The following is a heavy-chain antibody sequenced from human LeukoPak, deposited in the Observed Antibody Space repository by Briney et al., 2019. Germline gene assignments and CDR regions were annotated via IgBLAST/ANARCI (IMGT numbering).Heavy chain of an antibody. Sequence: PSETLSLTCTVSGGSISSYYWSWIRQPPGKGLEWIGYIYYSGSTNYNPSLKSRVTISVDTSKNQFSLKLSSVTAADTAVYYCARRLSDWDGMDVWGQGTTVTVSS. CDR2: IYYSGST. D-gene: IGHD2-21*01. V-gene: IGHV4-59*01. J-gene: IGHJ6*02. CDR1: GGSISSYY. CDR3: ARRLSDWDGMDV.